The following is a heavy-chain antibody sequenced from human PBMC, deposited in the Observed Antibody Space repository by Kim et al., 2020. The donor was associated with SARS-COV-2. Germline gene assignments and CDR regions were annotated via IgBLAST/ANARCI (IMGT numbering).Heavy chain of an antibody. J-gene: IGHJ5*02. CDR3: ARVVATIGNWFDP. V-gene: IGHV1-2*07. Sequence: YAHKFQGRVTMTRETSISTAYMELSRLRSDDTAVYYCARVVATIGNWFDPWGQGTLVTVSS. D-gene: IGHD5-12*01.